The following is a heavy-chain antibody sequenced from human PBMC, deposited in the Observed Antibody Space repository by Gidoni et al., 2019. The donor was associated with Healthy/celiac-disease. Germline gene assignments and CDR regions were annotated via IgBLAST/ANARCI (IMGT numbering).Heavy chain of an antibody. J-gene: IGHJ4*02. V-gene: IGHV4-39*01. D-gene: IGHD6-19*01. CDR3: ARQIESGWYALHPYYFDY. CDR1: GGSISSSSYY. CDR2: IYYSGST. Sequence: QLQLQESGPGLVKPSETLSLTCPVSGGSISSSSYYWGWIRQPPGKGLEWIGSIYYSGSTYYNPSLKSRVTISVDTSKNQFSLKLSSVTAADTAVYYCARQIESGWYALHPYYFDYWGQGTLVTVSS.